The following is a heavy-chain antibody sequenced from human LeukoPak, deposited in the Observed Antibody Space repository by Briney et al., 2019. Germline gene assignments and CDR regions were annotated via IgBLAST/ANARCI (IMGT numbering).Heavy chain of an antibody. CDR3: ASVRDPTTVTTYSPYDY. CDR2: INPNSGGT. D-gene: IGHD4-17*01. V-gene: IGHV1-2*02. Sequence: ASVKVSCKASGYTFTDYCMHWVRQAPGQGLEWMGWINPNSGGTNYALKFQGRVTMTRDTSISTAYMELSRLRSDDTAVYYCASVRDPTTVTTYSPYDYWGQGTLVTVSS. CDR1: GYTFTDYC. J-gene: IGHJ4*02.